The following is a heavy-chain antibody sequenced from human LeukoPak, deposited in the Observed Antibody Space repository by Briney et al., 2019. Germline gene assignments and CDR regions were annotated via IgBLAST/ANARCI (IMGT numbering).Heavy chain of an antibody. CDR1: GGSFSGYY. V-gene: IGHV4-34*01. CDR2: INHSGST. Sequence: SEILSLTCAVYGGSFSGYYWSWIRQPPGKGLEWIGEINHSGSTNYNPSLKSRFTISVDTSKNQFSLKLSSVTAADTAVYYCARVWGWLQFYLFDYWGQGTLVTVSS. D-gene: IGHD5-24*01. J-gene: IGHJ4*02. CDR3: ARVWGWLQFYLFDY.